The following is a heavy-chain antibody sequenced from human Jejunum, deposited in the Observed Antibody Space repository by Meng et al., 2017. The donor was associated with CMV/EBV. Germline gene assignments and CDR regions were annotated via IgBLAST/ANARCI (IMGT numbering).Heavy chain of an antibody. V-gene: IGHV3-53*05. CDR2: IYSGGTT. J-gene: IGHJ3*02. D-gene: IGHD5-24*01. CDR1: AVSSNF. Sequence: AVSSNFFSWVRQAPGKGLEWVSVIYSGGTTYYTASVNGRFTISRDGSKNMVYLQMNSLRPEDTAMYYCARDLGPKHDYNWRAFDIWGQGTMVTVSS. CDR3: ARDLGPKHDYNWRAFDI.